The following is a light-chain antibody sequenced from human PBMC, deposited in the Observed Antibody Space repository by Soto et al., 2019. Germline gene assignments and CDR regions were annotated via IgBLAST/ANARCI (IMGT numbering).Light chain of an antibody. CDR2: GAS. CDR1: QSVSSN. Sequence: EIVMTQSPGTLSESPGERATLSCRASQSVSSNLAWYQQKPGQAPRLLIYGASTRATGIPARFSGSGSETEFTLTISSLQSEDFAVYYCQQFYNWPWTFGQGTKVEIK. CDR3: QQFYNWPWT. V-gene: IGKV3-15*01. J-gene: IGKJ1*01.